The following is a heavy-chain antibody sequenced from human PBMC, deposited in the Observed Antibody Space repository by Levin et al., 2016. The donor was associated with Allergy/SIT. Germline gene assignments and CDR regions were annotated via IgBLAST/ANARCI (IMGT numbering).Heavy chain of an antibody. Sequence: SETLSLTCTVSGGSISSGGYYWSWIRQHPGKGLEWIGYIYYSGSTYYNPSLKSRVTISVDMSKNQFSLKLSSVTAADTAVYYCARDDSQPPNYYYGMDVWGQGTTVTVSS. V-gene: IGHV4-31*03. CDR3: ARDDSQPPNYYYGMDV. CDR2: IYYSGST. J-gene: IGHJ6*02. CDR1: GGSISSGGYY. D-gene: IGHD1-14*01.